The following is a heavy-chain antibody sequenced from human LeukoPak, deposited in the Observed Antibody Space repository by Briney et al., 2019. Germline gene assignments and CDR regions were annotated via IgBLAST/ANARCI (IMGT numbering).Heavy chain of an antibody. D-gene: IGHD5-18*01. CDR1: GGSISSYY. Sequence: KPSETLSLTCTVSGGSISSYYWSWIRQPPGKGLEWIGEINHSGSTNYNPSLKSRVTISVDTSKNQFSLKLSSVTAADTAVYYCARRGLDTAMVTYYYYYMDVWGKGTTVTVSS. J-gene: IGHJ6*03. CDR3: ARRGLDTAMVTYYYYYMDV. CDR2: INHSGST. V-gene: IGHV4-34*01.